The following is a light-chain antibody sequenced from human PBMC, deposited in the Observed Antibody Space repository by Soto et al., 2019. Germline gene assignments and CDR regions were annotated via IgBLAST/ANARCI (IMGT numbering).Light chain of an antibody. J-gene: IGLJ2*01. CDR1: SSDVGGYNY. V-gene: IGLV2-11*01. CDR2: DVS. CDR3: CSYAGSYTVV. Sequence: QSVLTQPRSVSGSPGQSVTISCTGTSSDVGGYNYVSWYQQHPGKAPKLIIYDVSKRPSGVPDRCSGSKSGNTASLTISGLQAEDEADYYCCSYAGSYTVVFGGGTKLTVL.